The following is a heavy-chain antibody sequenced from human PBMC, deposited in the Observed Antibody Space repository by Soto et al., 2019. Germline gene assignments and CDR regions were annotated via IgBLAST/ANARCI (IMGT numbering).Heavy chain of an antibody. D-gene: IGHD1-26*01. CDR1: SGSIADYY. CDR2: SYYGGST. J-gene: IGHJ4*02. Sequence: SETLSLTCSVSSGSIADYYCAWFRQPPGKGLEWIGYSYYGGSTHYNSSLKRRVTISVDTSKNQFSLRLTSVTDADTAVYYCARGYSGSYYAAFWGQGALVTVSS. CDR3: ARGYSGSYYAAF. V-gene: IGHV4-59*01.